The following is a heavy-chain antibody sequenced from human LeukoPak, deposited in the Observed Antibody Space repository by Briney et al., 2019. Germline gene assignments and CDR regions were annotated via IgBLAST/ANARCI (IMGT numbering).Heavy chain of an antibody. D-gene: IGHD4-11*01. CDR3: ARGGSLQFDP. J-gene: IGHJ5*02. V-gene: IGHV4-59*01. CDR2: IYYSGST. Sequence: LETLSLTCTVSGGSISSYYWSWIRQPPGKGLEWIGYIYYSGSTNYNPSLKSRVTISVDTSKKQFSLKLRSVTAADTAVYYCARGGSLQFDPWGQGTLVTVSS. CDR1: GGSISSYY.